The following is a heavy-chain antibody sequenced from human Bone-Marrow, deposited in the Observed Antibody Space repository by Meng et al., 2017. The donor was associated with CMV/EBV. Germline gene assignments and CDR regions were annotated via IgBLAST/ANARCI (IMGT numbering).Heavy chain of an antibody. D-gene: IGHD3-3*01. CDR2: IYSGGST. V-gene: IGHV3-66*02. J-gene: IGHJ6*02. Sequence: GGSLRLSCAASGFTVSSNYMSWVRQAPGKGLEWVSVIYSGGSTYYADSVKGRFTISRDNSKNTLYLQMNSLRAEDTAVYYCARRRTIFGVEYYYGMDVWGQGITVTVSS. CDR3: ARRRTIFGVEYYYGMDV. CDR1: GFTVSSNY.